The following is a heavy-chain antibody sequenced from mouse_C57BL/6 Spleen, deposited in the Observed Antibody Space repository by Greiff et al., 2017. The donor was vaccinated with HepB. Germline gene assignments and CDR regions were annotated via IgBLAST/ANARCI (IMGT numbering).Heavy chain of an antibody. D-gene: IGHD2-5*01. CDR2: IDPSDSYT. CDR3: ARYSNHSFYAMDY. V-gene: IGHV1-69*01. CDR1: GYTFTSYW. Sequence: QVQLQQSGAELVMPGASVKLSCKASGYTFTSYWMHWVKQRPGQGLEWIGEIDPSDSYTNYNQKFKGKSTLTVDKSSSTAYMQLSSLTSEDSAVYYCARYSNHSFYAMDYWGQGTSVTVSS. J-gene: IGHJ4*01.